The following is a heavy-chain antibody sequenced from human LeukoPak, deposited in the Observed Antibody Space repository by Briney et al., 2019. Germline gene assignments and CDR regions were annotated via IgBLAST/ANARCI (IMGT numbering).Heavy chain of an antibody. V-gene: IGHV4-38-2*02. Sequence: SETLSLTCTVSGYSISSGYYWGWIRQPPGKGLEWIGNIHHSGSTYYNPSLKSRVTISVDTSKNQFSLKLSSVTAADTAVYYCARGSLLDYWGQGTLVTVSS. CDR2: IHHSGST. CDR3: ARGSLLDY. J-gene: IGHJ4*02. CDR1: GYSISSGYY.